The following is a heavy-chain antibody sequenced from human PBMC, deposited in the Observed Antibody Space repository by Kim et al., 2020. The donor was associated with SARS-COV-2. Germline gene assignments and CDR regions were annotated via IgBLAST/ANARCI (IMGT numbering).Heavy chain of an antibody. J-gene: IGHJ6*02. CDR2: INPSGGST. CDR1: GYTFTSYY. Sequence: ASVKVSCKASGYTFTSYYMHWVRQAPGQGLEWMGIINPSGGSTSYAQKFQGRVTMTRDTSTSTVYMELSSLRSEDTAVYYCARDRCSGGSCYSGGMDVWGQGTTVTVSS. D-gene: IGHD2-15*01. CDR3: ARDRCSGGSCYSGGMDV. V-gene: IGHV1-46*01.